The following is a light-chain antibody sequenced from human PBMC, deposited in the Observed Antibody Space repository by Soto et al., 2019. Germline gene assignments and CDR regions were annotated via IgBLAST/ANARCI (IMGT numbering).Light chain of an antibody. V-gene: IGKV1-39*01. CDR3: QQGYNTFWT. J-gene: IGKJ1*01. Sequence: DIQMTQSPSSLSASVGDIVTVTCRASQSIGTSLNWYQQKAGKAPRVLISAASSLQSGVPSRFSGSGSGTHFTLTISILQPEDSATYYCQQGYNTFWTFGQGTKVDIK. CDR2: AAS. CDR1: QSIGTS.